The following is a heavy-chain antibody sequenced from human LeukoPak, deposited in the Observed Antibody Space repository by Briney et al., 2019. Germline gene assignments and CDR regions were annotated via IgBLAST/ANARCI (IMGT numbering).Heavy chain of an antibody. Sequence: GGSLRLSCAASGFAFSNYDFHWVRQVTGKRLEWVSGIGTTGDTYYPASVKGRFTISRENARNSLYLQMNSLRAGDTAVYYCVRVNWLHYSGMDVWGQGTTVTVSS. CDR3: VRVNWLHYSGMDV. CDR2: IGTTGDT. V-gene: IGHV3-13*01. D-gene: IGHD5-12*01. CDR1: GFAFSNYD. J-gene: IGHJ6*02.